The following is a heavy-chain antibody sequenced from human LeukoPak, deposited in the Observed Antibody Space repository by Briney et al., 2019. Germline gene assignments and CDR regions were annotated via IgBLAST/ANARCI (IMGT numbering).Heavy chain of an antibody. D-gene: IGHD3-10*01. J-gene: IGHJ4*02. CDR2: ITPDGGST. CDR1: GFTFSSYS. Sequence: GGSLRLSCAASGFTFSSYSMNWVRQAPGKGLVWVSRITPDGGSTNYADSVKGRFTISRDNAKNTLYLQMNSLRADDTAVYYCTRDTFGFHDYWGQGTLVTVSS. V-gene: IGHV3-74*01. CDR3: TRDTFGFHDY.